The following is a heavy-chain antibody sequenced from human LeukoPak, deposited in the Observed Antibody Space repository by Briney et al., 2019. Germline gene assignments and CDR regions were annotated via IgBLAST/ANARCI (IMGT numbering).Heavy chain of an antibody. CDR1: GFTFSDYY. V-gene: IGHV3-11*04. D-gene: IGHD3-10*01. CDR3: AKDQGDYYGSGTYWGFDY. J-gene: IGHJ4*02. Sequence: GGSLRLSCAASGFTFSDYYMSWIRQAPGKGLECVSYISSSSNTIYYADSVKGRFTISRDNAKNSLYLQINSLRTEDTAVYYCAKDQGDYYGSGTYWGFDYWGQGTLVTVSS. CDR2: ISSSSNTI.